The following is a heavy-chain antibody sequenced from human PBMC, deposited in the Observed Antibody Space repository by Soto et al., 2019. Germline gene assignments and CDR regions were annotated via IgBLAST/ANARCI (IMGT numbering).Heavy chain of an antibody. J-gene: IGHJ6*02. V-gene: IGHV2-5*01. Sequence: GSGPTREPTQTLTLTCTFSGFSLTSGVVGVGWIRQPPGEALEWLALIYWNDEQYYNPSLRNRLTITRDTSKNQVVLTMTNMDPVDTATYYCAHRLPGPSGYDVWGQGTTVTVSS. CDR1: GFSLTSGVVG. D-gene: IGHD6-13*01. CDR3: AHRLPGPSGYDV. CDR2: IYWNDEQ.